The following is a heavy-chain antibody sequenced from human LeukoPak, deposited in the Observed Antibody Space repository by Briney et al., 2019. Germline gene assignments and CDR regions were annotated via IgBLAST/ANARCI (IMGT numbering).Heavy chain of an antibody. CDR2: IIPIFGTA. D-gene: IGHD6-13*01. V-gene: IGHV1-69*13. J-gene: IGHJ6*02. CDR1: GGTFSSYA. Sequence: SVKVSCKASGGTFSSYAISWVRQTPGQGLEWMGGIIPIFGTANYAQKFQGRVTITADESTSTAYMELSSLRSEDTAVYYCARDSSSWYSSGGMDVWGQGTTVTVSS. CDR3: ARDSSSWYSSGGMDV.